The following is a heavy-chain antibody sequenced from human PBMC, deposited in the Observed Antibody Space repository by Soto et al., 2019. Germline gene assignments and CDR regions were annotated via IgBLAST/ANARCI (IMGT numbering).Heavy chain of an antibody. CDR1: GFSFSNVW. Sequence: EVQLVESGGGLVKPGGSLTLSCAASGFSFSNVWMSWVRQAPGKGLEWVGHIKTKSVGGTTDYTAPVKGRFTISRDESRDTLYMHMNSIKTEDTAVYYCTTYSAQTYCDGGPCYSVQTKTHVSWGQGILVTVSS. J-gene: IGHJ4*02. CDR2: IKTKSVGGTT. D-gene: IGHD2-15*01. CDR3: TTYSAQTYCDGGPCYSVQTKTHVS. V-gene: IGHV3-15*01.